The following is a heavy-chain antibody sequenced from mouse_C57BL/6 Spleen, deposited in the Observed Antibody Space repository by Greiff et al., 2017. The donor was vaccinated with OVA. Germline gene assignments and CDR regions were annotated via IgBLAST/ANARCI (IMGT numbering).Heavy chain of an antibody. CDR1: GYTFTSYW. J-gene: IGHJ4*01. D-gene: IGHD2-2*01. CDR3: ARRHYGYDVYYAMDY. CDR2: IYPGSGST. V-gene: IGHV1-55*01. Sequence: QVQLQQPGAELVKPGASVKMSCKASGYTFTSYWITWVKQRPGQGLEWIGDIYPGSGSTNYNEKFKSKATLTVDTSSSTAYMQLSSLTSEDSAVYYCARRHYGYDVYYAMDYWGQGTSVTVSS.